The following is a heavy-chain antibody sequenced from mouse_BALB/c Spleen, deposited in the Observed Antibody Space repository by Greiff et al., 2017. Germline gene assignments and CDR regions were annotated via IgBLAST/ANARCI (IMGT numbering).Heavy chain of an antibody. J-gene: IGHJ4*01. V-gene: IGHV5-6*02. Sequence: EVKLMESGGDLVKPGGSLKLSCAASGFTFSSYGMSWVRQTPDKRLEWVATISSGGSYTYYPDSVKGRFTISRDNAKNTLYLQMSSLKSEDTAMYYCARRGTTGAMDYWGQGTSVTVSS. CDR2: ISSGGSYT. CDR3: ARRGTTGAMDY. D-gene: IGHD1-1*01. CDR1: GFTFSSYG.